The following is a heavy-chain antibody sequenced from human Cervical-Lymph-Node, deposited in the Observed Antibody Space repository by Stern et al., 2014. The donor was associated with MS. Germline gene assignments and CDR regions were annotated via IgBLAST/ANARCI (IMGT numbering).Heavy chain of an antibody. CDR2: ITTALNTT. Sequence: VQLVQSGAAVKKPGSSVKVSCKASGGTSTRNAISWVRQAPGQGIEWMGGITTALNTTNYAQKFQGRVTITADESTSTTYMELSSLRSDDTAVYYCARVGSARRGSGWFDPWGQGTLVTVSS. CDR3: ARVGSARRGSGWFDP. J-gene: IGHJ5*02. V-gene: IGHV1-69*01. D-gene: IGHD3-10*01. CDR1: GGTSTRNA.